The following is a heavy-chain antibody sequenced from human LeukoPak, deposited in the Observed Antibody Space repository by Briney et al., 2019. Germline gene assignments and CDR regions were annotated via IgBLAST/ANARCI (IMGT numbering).Heavy chain of an antibody. CDR1: GFTFSNYA. V-gene: IGHV3-23*01. CDR2: ISGSGAST. Sequence: GGSLRLSCAASGFTFSNYAMYWVRQAPGKGLEWVSAISGSGASTYYADSVKGRFTISRDLSKNTLYRQMNSLRVEDTAVYYCAKVGRWLQYLDDWGQGTLVTVSS. J-gene: IGHJ4*02. CDR3: AKVGRWLQYLDD. D-gene: IGHD5-24*01.